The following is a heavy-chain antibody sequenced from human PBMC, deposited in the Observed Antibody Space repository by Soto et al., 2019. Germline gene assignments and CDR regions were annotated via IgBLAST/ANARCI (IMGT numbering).Heavy chain of an antibody. CDR2: ISYDGSNK. Sequence: QVQLVESGGGVVQPGRSLRLSCAASGFTFSSYGMHWVRQAPGKGLEWVAVISYDGSNKYYADSVKGRFTISRDNSKNXXYLQMNSLRAEDTAVYYCAKDGGTDGAGYYYGMDVWGQGTTVTVSS. CDR1: GFTFSSYG. V-gene: IGHV3-30*18. CDR3: AKDGGTDGAGYYYGMDV. J-gene: IGHJ6*02. D-gene: IGHD3-16*01.